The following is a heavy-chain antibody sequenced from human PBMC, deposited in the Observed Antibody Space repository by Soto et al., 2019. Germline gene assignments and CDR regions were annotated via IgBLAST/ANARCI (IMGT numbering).Heavy chain of an antibody. J-gene: IGHJ6*02. CDR3: ARAYSSSWPGYYYYGMDV. D-gene: IGHD6-13*01. V-gene: IGHV4-59*01. CDR2: IYYSGST. Sequence: LSLTCTVSGVSISSYYWSWIRQPPGKGLEWIGYIYYSGSTNYNPSLKSRVTISVDTSKNQFSLKLSSVTAADTAVYYCARAYSSSWPGYYYYGMDVWGRGTTVTVSS. CDR1: GVSISSYY.